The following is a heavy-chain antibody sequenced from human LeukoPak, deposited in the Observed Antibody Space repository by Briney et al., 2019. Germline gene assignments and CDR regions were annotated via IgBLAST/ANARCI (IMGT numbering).Heavy chain of an antibody. Sequence: ASVTVSFKSSGYTFTVYYMHWVRLAPGQGLEWMGWINPNSGGTNYAQKFQGRVTMTRDSSISTAYMELSRLSSDDTAVYYCATARDILTTISVGGFDYWGQGTLVTVSS. V-gene: IGHV1-2*02. CDR2: INPNSGGT. J-gene: IGHJ4*02. CDR3: ATARDILTTISVGGFDY. D-gene: IGHD5-12*01. CDR1: GYTFTVYY.